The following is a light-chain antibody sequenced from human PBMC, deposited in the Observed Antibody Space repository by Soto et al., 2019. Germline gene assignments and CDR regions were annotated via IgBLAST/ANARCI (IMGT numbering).Light chain of an antibody. J-gene: IGLJ2*01. CDR3: SSYTSGSTLVV. CDR2: EVS. CDR1: SSDVGGYNY. V-gene: IGLV2-14*01. Sequence: QSALTQPASVSGSPGQSITISCTGTSSDVGGYNYVSWYQQHPGKAPNLMIYEVSNRPSEVSNRFSGSKSGNTASLTISGLQAEDEGNYYCSSYTSGSTLVVFGGGTKLTVL.